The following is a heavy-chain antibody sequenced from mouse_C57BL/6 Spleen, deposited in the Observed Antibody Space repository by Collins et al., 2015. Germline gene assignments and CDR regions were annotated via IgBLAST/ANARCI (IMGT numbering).Heavy chain of an antibody. V-gene: IGHV4-1*01. J-gene: IGHJ3*01. CDR2: INPDSSTI. D-gene: IGHD2-3*01. CDR3: ARLGYYGWFAY. Sequence: EVKLLQSGGGLVQSGGSLKLSCAASGIDFSRYWMSWARRAPGKGLEWIGEINPDSSTINYAPSLKDKFIISRDNAKNTLYLQMSKVRSEDTALYYCARLGYYGWFAYWGQGTLVTVSA. CDR1: GIDFSRYW.